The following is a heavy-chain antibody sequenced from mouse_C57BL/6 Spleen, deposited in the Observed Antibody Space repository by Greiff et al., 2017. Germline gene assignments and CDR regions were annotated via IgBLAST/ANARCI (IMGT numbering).Heavy chain of an antibody. CDR1: GYTFTSYW. CDR2: IYPSDSEN. J-gene: IGHJ2*01. Sequence: QVQLQQPGAELVRPGSSVKLSCKASGYTFTSYWMDWVQQRPGQGLEWIGNIYPSDSENHYNQKFKDKATLTLDKSSSTAYMQLCILTSEVSAVYYCARTPLDGYSVYYFDYWGQGTTLTVSS. D-gene: IGHD2-3*01. CDR3: ARTPLDGYSVYYFDY. V-gene: IGHV1-61*01.